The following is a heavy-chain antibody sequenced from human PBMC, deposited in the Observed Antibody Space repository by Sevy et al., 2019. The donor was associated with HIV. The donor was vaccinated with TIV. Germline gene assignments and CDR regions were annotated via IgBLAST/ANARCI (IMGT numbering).Heavy chain of an antibody. D-gene: IGHD3-3*01. CDR2: ISGTGNTK. V-gene: IGHV3-48*04. Sequence: GGSLRLSCAASGFAFSTYGLYWVRQAPGKGLEWVSYISGTGNTKYYTDSVKGRFTISRDNAKNSLYLEMNNLRVDDTAVYYCARDPTYYDFWAGYYTGWFDPWGQGTLVTVSS. J-gene: IGHJ5*02. CDR1: GFAFSTYG. CDR3: ARDPTYYDFWAGYYTGWFDP.